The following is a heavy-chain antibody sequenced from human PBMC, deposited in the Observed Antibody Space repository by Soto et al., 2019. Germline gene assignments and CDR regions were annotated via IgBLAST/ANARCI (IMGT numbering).Heavy chain of an antibody. D-gene: IGHD2-21*02. V-gene: IGHV1-2*04. CDR1: GYTFTGYH. CDR2: INPNSGVT. CDR3: ARRLGLLVTPIPGY. Sequence: QVQLVQSGAEVKKPGASVKVSCKASGYTFTGYHMHWVRQAPGQGLAWMGWINPNSGVTIYAQKFQGCVIMTRDTPITTAYMELSRLTSDDTAVYYCARRLGLLVTPIPGYWGQGTLVTVSS. J-gene: IGHJ4*02.